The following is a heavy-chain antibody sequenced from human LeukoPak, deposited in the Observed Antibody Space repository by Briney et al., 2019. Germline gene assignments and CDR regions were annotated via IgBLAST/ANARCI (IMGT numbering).Heavy chain of an antibody. CDR3: ARDNSVEDTAWWFDP. D-gene: IGHD4-23*01. CDR1: GYSLTALS. V-gene: IGHV1-46*01. Sequence: ASVKVSCKVSGYSLTALSMHWVRQAPGQGLEWMGIINPSGGSTSYAQKFQGRVTMTRDMSTSTDYMELSSLRSEDTAVYYCARDNSVEDTAWWFDPWGQGTLVTVSS. CDR2: INPSGGST. J-gene: IGHJ5*02.